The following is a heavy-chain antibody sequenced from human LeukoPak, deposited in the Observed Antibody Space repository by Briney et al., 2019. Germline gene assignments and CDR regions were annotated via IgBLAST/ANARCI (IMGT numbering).Heavy chain of an antibody. J-gene: IGHJ1*01. D-gene: IGHD4-23*01. CDR3: ARTKDGNHAEYFQH. V-gene: IGHV1-2*02. CDR2: INPNSGGT. CDR1: GYTFTGYN. Sequence: ASVKVSCKASGYTFTGYNMHWVRQAPGQGLEWMGWINPNSGGTNYAQKFQGRVTMTRDTSISTAYMELSRLRSDDTAVYYCARTKDGNHAEYFQHWGQGTLVTVSS.